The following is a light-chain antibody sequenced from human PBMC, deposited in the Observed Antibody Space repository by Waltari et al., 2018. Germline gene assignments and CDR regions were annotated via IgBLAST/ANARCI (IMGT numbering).Light chain of an antibody. Sequence: DIVMTQSPDSLAVSLGERATINCKSSQSIMYSSNNQTVLAWYQKKPGHPPKLLIYWASTRQSGVPDRFTGSGSGTAFTLTLSSLQSEDVAVYYCQQYFVTPVTFGPGPRVEIK. CDR1: QSIMYSSNNQTV. CDR3: QQYFVTPVT. J-gene: IGKJ3*01. CDR2: WAS. V-gene: IGKV4-1*01.